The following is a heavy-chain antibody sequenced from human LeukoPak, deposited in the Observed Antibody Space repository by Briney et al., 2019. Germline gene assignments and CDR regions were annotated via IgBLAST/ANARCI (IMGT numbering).Heavy chain of an antibody. Sequence: GGSLRLSCTASGFTFSNFWMGWVRQAPGKGLEWVANIKQDETEKSYLGSVKGRFTISRDNAKNSLYLQMNSLRAEDTAIYYCAKTVVVITFRFDSWGQGSLVTVSS. V-gene: IGHV3-7*03. J-gene: IGHJ4*02. CDR3: AKTVVVITFRFDS. D-gene: IGHD2-21*01. CDR1: GFTFSNFW. CDR2: IKQDETEK.